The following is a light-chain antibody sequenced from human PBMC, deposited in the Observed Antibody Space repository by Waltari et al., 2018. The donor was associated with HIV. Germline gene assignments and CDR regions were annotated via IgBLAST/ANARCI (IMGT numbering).Light chain of an antibody. Sequence: EIVMTQSPATLSASPGERATLSCRASQSVSSNLAWYQQKPGQAPRLLLHGASTRAPGFPARFSASWSGTEFTLTISSLQSEDFAVYYCQQYHNWPLTFGGGTKVEIK. J-gene: IGKJ4*01. CDR3: QQYHNWPLT. CDR2: GAS. V-gene: IGKV3-15*01. CDR1: QSVSSN.